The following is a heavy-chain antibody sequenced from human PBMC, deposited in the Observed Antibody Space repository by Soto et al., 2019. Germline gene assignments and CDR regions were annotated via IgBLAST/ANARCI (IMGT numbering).Heavy chain of an antibody. D-gene: IGHD3-3*01. J-gene: IGHJ4*02. Sequence: QVQLVESGGGVVQPGRSLRLSCAASGFTFSSYAMHWVRQAPGRGLEWVAVISYDGRNKYYADSVKGRFTISRDNSKNTLYVQMNSLRAEDTAVYYCAREIERLLGYWGQGTLVTVS. CDR2: ISYDGRNK. V-gene: IGHV3-30*04. CDR3: AREIERLLGY. CDR1: GFTFSSYA.